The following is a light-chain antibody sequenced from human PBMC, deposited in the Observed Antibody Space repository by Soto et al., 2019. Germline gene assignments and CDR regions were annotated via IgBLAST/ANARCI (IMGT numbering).Light chain of an antibody. CDR1: QSVSSSY. J-gene: IGKJ3*01. CDR2: GAS. Sequence: EIVLTQSPGTLSLSPGERATLSCRASQSVSSSYLAWYQQKPGQAPRLLIYGASSRATGIPDRFSGSGSGIDVTLTSRRLEPEDFEMYYCKQDGSSPLSTFCPGTKVDIK. CDR3: KQDGSSPLST. V-gene: IGKV3-20*01.